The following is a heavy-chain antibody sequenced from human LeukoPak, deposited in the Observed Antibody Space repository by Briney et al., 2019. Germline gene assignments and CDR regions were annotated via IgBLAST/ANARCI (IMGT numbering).Heavy chain of an antibody. Sequence: SETLSLTCTVSGGSISSYYWSWIRQPPGKGLEWIGYIYYSGSTNYNPSLKSRVTISVETSKNEFSLKLRSVTAADTAVHYCARVTGYRIEDYFDYWGQGTLVTVSS. V-gene: IGHV4-59*01. CDR2: IYYSGST. CDR1: GGSISSYY. J-gene: IGHJ4*02. D-gene: IGHD6-13*01. CDR3: ARVTGYRIEDYFDY.